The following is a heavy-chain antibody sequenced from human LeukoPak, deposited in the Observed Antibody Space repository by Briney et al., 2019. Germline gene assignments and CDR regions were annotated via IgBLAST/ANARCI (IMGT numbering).Heavy chain of an antibody. V-gene: IGHV3-21*01. D-gene: IGHD2-15*01. CDR1: GFTFSIYS. CDR3: ARARADPDCRGASCYRYTFDI. J-gene: IGHJ3*02. CDR2: ISSTSSYI. Sequence: GGSLRLSCAASGFTFSIYSMNWVRQAPGKGLEWVSSISSTSSYIYYADSLKGRFTISRDNAKNSLYLQMNSLRAEDTALYYCARARADPDCRGASCYRYTFDIWGQGTMVTVSS.